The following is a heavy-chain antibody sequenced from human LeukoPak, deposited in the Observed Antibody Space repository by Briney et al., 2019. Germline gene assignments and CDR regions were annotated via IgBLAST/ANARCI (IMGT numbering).Heavy chain of an antibody. J-gene: IGHJ6*03. D-gene: IGHD4-17*01. Sequence: ASVKVSCKASGYTLISYDINWVRQATGQGLEWMGWMNPNSGNTGYAQKFQGRVTMTRNTSISTAYMELSSLRSEDTAVYYCARGPDYGDFSFYYYMDVWGKGTTVTVSS. CDR1: GYTLISYD. V-gene: IGHV1-8*01. CDR3: ARGPDYGDFSFYYYMDV. CDR2: MNPNSGNT.